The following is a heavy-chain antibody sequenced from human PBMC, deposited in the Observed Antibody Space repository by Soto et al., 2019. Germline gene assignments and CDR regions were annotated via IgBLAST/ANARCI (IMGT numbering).Heavy chain of an antibody. J-gene: IGHJ6*02. CDR3: VKDGSGSWLYYYGMGV. V-gene: IGHV3-30*18. CDR1: GFTFSSYC. D-gene: IGHD2-15*01. Sequence: QVQLVESGGGVVQPGTSLRLSCAASGFTFSSYCMHWVRHAPGKGLEWVSVISYDGSKKYYADSVKGRFTISRDNSKNRLYLQMSGMRDENTAVYYCVKDGSGSWLYYYGMGVWGQGTTVTVSS. CDR2: ISYDGSKK.